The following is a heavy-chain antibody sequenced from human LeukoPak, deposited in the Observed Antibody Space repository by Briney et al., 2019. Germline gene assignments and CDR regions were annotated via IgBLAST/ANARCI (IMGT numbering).Heavy chain of an antibody. D-gene: IGHD3-22*01. CDR1: GYTLTELS. Sequence: ASVKVSRKVSGYTLTELSMHWVRQAPGKGLEWVGGFDPEEGETIYAQKFQGSVTMTEDTSTDTAYMELSSLRSEDTAVYYCATGPQDYYDSSGYYGYFQHWGQGTLVTVSS. CDR3: ATGPQDYYDSSGYYGYFQH. V-gene: IGHV1-24*01. CDR2: FDPEEGET. J-gene: IGHJ1*01.